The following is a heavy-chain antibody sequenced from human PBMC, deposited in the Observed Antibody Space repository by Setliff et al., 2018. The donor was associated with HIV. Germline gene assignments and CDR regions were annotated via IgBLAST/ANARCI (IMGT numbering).Heavy chain of an antibody. CDR1: GYIFTSYY. Sequence: SGYIFTSYYMHWLRQVPGQGLEWMGIVDPSGGSTHYAQKFEGRVTMTRDTSTSTFHMELSSLTSEDRAIYYCARDGRAVTSLMVVVSLKNGMDVWGQGTTVTVSS. CDR3: ARDGRAVTSLMVVVSLKNGMDV. D-gene: IGHD3-22*01. CDR2: VDPSGGST. V-gene: IGHV1-46*01. J-gene: IGHJ6*02.